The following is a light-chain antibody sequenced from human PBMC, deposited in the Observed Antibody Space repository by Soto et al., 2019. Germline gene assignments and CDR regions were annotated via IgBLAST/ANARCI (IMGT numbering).Light chain of an antibody. CDR2: SAS. J-gene: IGKJ5*01. Sequence: EIMLRRSPGTLYLSPGEIATLSCRASQSVANNYLAWYQQKPGQAPRLLIYSASNRATGIPARFSGSGSGTDFTLTISSLEPEDFAVYYCHQRSNLPPITFGQGTLL. CDR1: QSVANNY. CDR3: HQRSNLPPIT. V-gene: IGKV3-11*01.